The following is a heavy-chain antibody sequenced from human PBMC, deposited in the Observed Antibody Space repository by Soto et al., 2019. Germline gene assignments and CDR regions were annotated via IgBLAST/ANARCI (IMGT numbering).Heavy chain of an antibody. J-gene: IGHJ4*02. CDR3: ARAPDIMITFGGVRPADY. CDR2: ISSSSSYI. V-gene: IGHV3-21*01. D-gene: IGHD3-16*01. CDR1: GFTFSSYS. Sequence: EVQLVESGGGLVKPGGSLRLSCAASGFTFSSYSMNWVRQAPGKGLEWVSSISSSSSYIYYADSVKGRFTISRDNAKNSLYLQMNSLRAEDTAVYYCARAPDIMITFGGVRPADYWCQGTLVTVSS.